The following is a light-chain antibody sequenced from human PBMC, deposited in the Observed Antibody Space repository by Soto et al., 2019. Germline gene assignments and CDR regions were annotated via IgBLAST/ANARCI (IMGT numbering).Light chain of an antibody. J-gene: IGKJ1*01. CDR1: QSISSW. Sequence: DIQMTPSPSTLSASVGDRVTITCRASQSISSWLAWYQQKPGKAPKLLIYKASSLESGVPSRFSGSGSGTEFTLTISSLQPDDFATYYCQQDNSLWTFGQGTKVEIK. V-gene: IGKV1-5*03. CDR2: KAS. CDR3: QQDNSLWT.